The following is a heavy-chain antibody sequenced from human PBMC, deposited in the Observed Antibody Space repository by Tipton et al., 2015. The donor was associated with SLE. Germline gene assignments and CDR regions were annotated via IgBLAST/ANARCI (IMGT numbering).Heavy chain of an antibody. CDR3: ARGEWELAPSFDY. J-gene: IGHJ4*02. CDR2: IYYSGST. Sequence: TLSLTCTVSGGSISSSSYYWGWIRQPPGKGLEWIGSIYYSGSTYYNPSLKSRVTISVDTSKNQFSLKLSSVTAADTAVYYCARGEWELAPSFDYWGQGTLVTVSS. CDR1: GGSISSSSYY. V-gene: IGHV4-39*07. D-gene: IGHD1-26*01.